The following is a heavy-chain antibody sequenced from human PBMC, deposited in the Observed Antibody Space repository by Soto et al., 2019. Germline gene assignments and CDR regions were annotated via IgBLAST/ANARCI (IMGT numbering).Heavy chain of an antibody. Sequence: QVQLVQSGAEVKKPGSSVKVSCKASGGTFSSYAISWVRQAPGQGLEWMGGIIPIFGTANYAQKFQGRVTITADESTSTAYMELSSLRSEDTAVYYCASTDCTIGVCYIIGGNWGQGTRVTVSS. CDR3: ASTDCTIGVCYIIGGN. CDR2: IIPIFGTA. D-gene: IGHD2-8*01. V-gene: IGHV1-69*12. J-gene: IGHJ4*02. CDR1: GGTFSSYA.